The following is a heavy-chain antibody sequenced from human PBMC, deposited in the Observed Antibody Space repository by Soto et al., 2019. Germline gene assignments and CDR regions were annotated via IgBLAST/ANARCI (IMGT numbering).Heavy chain of an antibody. Sequence: EVQLLESGGGLVQPGGSLRLSCAASGFTFITYAMSWVRQAPGKGLEWVSIISGSVGSTYYPYSVKGRFTISRDNSKNTLYLQMNSLRADDTAVYDCAKLPAAQSYFDFFGQGTLVTVSS. J-gene: IGHJ4*02. CDR1: GFTFITYA. CDR3: AKLPAAQSYFDF. D-gene: IGHD2-2*01. V-gene: IGHV3-23*01. CDR2: ISGSVGST.